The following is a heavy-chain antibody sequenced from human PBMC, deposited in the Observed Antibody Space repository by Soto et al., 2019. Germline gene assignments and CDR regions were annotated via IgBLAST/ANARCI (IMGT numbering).Heavy chain of an antibody. Sequence: EAQLVESGGGLVQPGGSLKLSCAASGFTFSGSAMHWVRQASGKGLEWVGRIRSKANSYATAYAASVKGRFTISRDDSKNTAYLQMNSLKTEDTAVYYCVTSSSGWTGDYWGQGTLVTVSS. CDR2: IRSKANSYAT. CDR3: VTSSSGWTGDY. CDR1: GFTFSGSA. D-gene: IGHD6-19*01. J-gene: IGHJ4*02. V-gene: IGHV3-73*02.